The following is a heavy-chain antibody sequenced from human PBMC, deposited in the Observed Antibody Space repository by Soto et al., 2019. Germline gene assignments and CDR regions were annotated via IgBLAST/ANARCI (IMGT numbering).Heavy chain of an antibody. V-gene: IGHV1-69*12. CDR3: ARRGSNEYCCYGMDV. J-gene: IGHJ6*02. Sequence: QVQLVQSGAEVKKPGSSVKVSCKASGGTFSSYAINWVRQAPGQGLEWMGGIIRSFGTPDYAQRFQGRVTITADESTSTAYMELSSLRSEDTAEYYCARRGSNEYCCYGMDVWGQGTTVTVSS. CDR2: IIRSFGTP. D-gene: IGHD3-10*01. CDR1: GGTFSSYA.